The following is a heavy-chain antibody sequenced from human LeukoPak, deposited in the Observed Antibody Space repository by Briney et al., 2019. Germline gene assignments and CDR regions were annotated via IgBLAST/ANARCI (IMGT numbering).Heavy chain of an antibody. CDR1: GFTFSSYA. V-gene: IGHV3-23*01. CDR2: ISGSGGST. D-gene: IGHD3-10*01. J-gene: IGHJ4*02. CDR3: AKPYDPGPFPPGY. Sequence: PGGSLRLSCAASGFTFSSYAMSWVRQAPGKGLELISAISGSGGSTYYADSVKGRFTISRDNSKNTLYLQMNSLRAEDTAVYYCAKPYDPGPFPPGYWGQGTLVTVSS.